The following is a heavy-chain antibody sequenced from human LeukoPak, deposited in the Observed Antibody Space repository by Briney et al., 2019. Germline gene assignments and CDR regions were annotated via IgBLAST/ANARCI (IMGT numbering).Heavy chain of an antibody. CDR3: ARHFWSGYPNYFDY. CDR2: ISSSGRYI. V-gene: IGHV3-21*01. D-gene: IGHD3-3*01. CDR1: GFTFSTSS. J-gene: IGHJ4*02. Sequence: GGSLRLSCAASGFTFSTSSMNWVRQAPGKGLDWVSYISSSGRYIYYTDSVKGRFTISRDNAKNSLYLQMNSLRDEDTAVYYCARHFWSGYPNYFDYWGQGTLVTVSS.